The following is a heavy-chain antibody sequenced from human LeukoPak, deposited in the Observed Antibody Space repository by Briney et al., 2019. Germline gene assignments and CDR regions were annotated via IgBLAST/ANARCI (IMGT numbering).Heavy chain of an antibody. V-gene: IGHV4-39*01. J-gene: IGHJ5*02. CDR3: ARHYGP. CDR2: IYYSGSA. Sequence: SETLSLTCTVSGDSISSGSYYWGWIRQPPGKGLAWIGNIYYSGSAYYNPSLKSRVTISVDTSKNQFSLKLSSVTVADTVVYYCARHYGPWGQGTLVTVSS. CDR1: GDSISSGSYY. D-gene: IGHD3-10*01.